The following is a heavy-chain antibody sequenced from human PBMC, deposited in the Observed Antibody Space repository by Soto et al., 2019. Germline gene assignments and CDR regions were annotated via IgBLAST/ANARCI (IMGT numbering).Heavy chain of an antibody. V-gene: IGHV4-39*01. CDR3: ARLTRDDFWSGYLGDYFDY. CDR2: IYYSGST. Sequence: HLQLQESGPGLVKPSETVSLTCTVSGDSISRLSYFWGWIRQAPGKGLEWIGGIYYSGSTYYDPSLRSRVTISVDTSKNQFSLRLTSVTAADTAVYYCARLTRDDFWSGYLGDYFDYWGQGILVTVSS. CDR1: GDSISRLSYF. J-gene: IGHJ4*02. D-gene: IGHD3-3*01.